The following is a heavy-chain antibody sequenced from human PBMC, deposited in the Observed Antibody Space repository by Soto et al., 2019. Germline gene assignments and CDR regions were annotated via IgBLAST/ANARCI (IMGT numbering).Heavy chain of an antibody. CDR2: IIPIFDIT. CDR3: ARPDEGGYSSNHHYYYALDV. D-gene: IGHD3-22*01. J-gene: IGHJ6*02. CDR1: GGTFRSYS. V-gene: IGHV1-69*01. Sequence: QVQLVQSGAEVKKPGSTVEVSYNASGGTFRSYSISWVRQAPGQGLEWMGGIIPIFDITNYAQKFQGRVTITADESTSTAYMELSSLGSDDTAVYYCARPDEGGYSSNHHYYYALDVWGQGTTVTV.